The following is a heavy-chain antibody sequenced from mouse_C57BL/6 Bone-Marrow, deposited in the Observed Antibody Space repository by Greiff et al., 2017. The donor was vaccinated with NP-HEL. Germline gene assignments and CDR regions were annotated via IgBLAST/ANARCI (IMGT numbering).Heavy chain of an antibody. CDR3: ARWGLFITTVVATSYWYFDV. CDR1: GYTFTSYW. V-gene: IGHV1-59*01. D-gene: IGHD1-1*01. J-gene: IGHJ1*03. CDR2: IDPSDSYT. Sequence: QVQLQQPGAELVRPGTSVKLSCKASGYTFTSYWMHWVKQRPGQGLEWIGVIDPSDSYTNYNQKFKGKATLTVDTSSSTAYMQLSSLTSEDSAVYYCARWGLFITTVVATSYWYFDVWGTGTTVTVSS.